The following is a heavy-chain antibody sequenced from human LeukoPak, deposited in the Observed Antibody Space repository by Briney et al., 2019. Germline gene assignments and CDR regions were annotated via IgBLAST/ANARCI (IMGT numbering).Heavy chain of an antibody. V-gene: IGHV1-2*02. Sequence: ASVKVSCKASGYTFTSYYMHWVRQAPGQGLEWMGWINPNSGGTNYAQKFQGRVTMTRDTSISTAYMELSRLRSDDTAVYYCARATPGIAVAGVVFDFDYWGQGTLVTVSS. CDR3: ARATPGIAVAGVVFDFDY. D-gene: IGHD6-19*01. CDR2: INPNSGGT. CDR1: GYTFTSYY. J-gene: IGHJ4*02.